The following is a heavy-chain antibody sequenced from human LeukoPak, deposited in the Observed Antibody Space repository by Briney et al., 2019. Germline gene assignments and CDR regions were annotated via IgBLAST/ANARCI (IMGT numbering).Heavy chain of an antibody. J-gene: IGHJ4*02. CDR3: ASYYYDSSGTFDY. V-gene: IGHV1-69*05. D-gene: IGHD3-22*01. Sequence: SVTVSCKASGGTFSSYAISWVRQAPGQGLEWMGRIISIFGTANYAQKFQGRVTITTDESTRTAYMELSSLRSEDTAVYDCASYYYDSSGTFDYWGQGPLVTVSS. CDR1: GGTFSSYA. CDR2: IISIFGTA.